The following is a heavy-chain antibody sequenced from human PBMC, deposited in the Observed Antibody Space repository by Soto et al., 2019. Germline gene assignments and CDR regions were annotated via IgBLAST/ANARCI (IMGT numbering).Heavy chain of an antibody. D-gene: IGHD3-9*01. CDR2: ISWDGGST. J-gene: IGHJ4*02. CDR1: VFTFDDYT. V-gene: IGHV3-43*01. CDR3: AKDTGYFDWSFDY. Sequence: QSRGSLRLACAASVFTFDDYTMHWVREAPGKGLEWVSLISWDGGSTYYADSVKGRFTISRDNSKNSLYLQMNSLRTEDTALYYCAKDTGYFDWSFDYWGQGTLVTVSS.